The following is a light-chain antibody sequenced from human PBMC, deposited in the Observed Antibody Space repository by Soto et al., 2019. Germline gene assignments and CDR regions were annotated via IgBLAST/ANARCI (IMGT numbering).Light chain of an antibody. Sequence: QSALTQPASVSGSPGQSITISCTGTSSDVGSYNLFSWYQQHPGKAPKLMIYDVSKRPSGVSNRFSGSKSGNTASLTISGLQAEDEADYYCCSYAGSSTWVFGGGTQLTVL. CDR3: CSYAGSSTWV. CDR1: SSDVGSYNL. V-gene: IGLV2-23*02. J-gene: IGLJ7*01. CDR2: DVS.